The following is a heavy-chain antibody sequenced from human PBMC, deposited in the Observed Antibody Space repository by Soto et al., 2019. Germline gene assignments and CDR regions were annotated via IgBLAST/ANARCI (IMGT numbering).Heavy chain of an antibody. Sequence: SETLSLTCTVSGGSISNYYWNWIRQSPGKGLEWIGYIYSSGSTHYNPPLQNRVTISIDTSKNQVSLKVNSVTAADTAVYYCAKDFLQDWGQDYYYGMDVWGQGTTVTVSS. J-gene: IGHJ6*02. V-gene: IGHV4-59*01. CDR1: GGSISNYY. CDR3: AKDFLQDWGQDYYYGMDV. D-gene: IGHD7-27*01. CDR2: IYSSGST.